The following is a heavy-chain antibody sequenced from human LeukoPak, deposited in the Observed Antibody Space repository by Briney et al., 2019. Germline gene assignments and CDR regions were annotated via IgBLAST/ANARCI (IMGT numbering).Heavy chain of an antibody. D-gene: IGHD3-22*01. V-gene: IGHV1-46*01. CDR1: GGTFSSYA. J-gene: IGHJ4*02. CDR3: ARDARTSYDSSGYYFDY. CDR2: INPSGGST. Sequence: GASVKVSCKASGGTFSSYAISWVRQAPGQGLEWMGIINPSGGSTSYAQKFQGRVTMTRDTSTSTVYMELSSLRSEDTAVYYCARDARTSYDSSGYYFDYWGQGTLVTVSS.